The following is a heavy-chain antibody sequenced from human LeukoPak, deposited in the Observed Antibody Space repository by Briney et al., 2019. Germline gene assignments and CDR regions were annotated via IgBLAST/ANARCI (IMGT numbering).Heavy chain of an antibody. V-gene: IGHV3-21*01. Sequence: GGSLRLSCAASGFSFSDYSMNWVRRAPGKGLEWVSSITISSSIIYYADSVKGRFTISRDNAKNSLFLQMNSLRAEDTAVYYCARGLKYCSGGSCYSTLSYWGQGTLVTVSS. CDR2: ITISSSII. D-gene: IGHD2-15*01. CDR3: ARGLKYCSGGSCYSTLSY. CDR1: GFSFSDYS. J-gene: IGHJ4*02.